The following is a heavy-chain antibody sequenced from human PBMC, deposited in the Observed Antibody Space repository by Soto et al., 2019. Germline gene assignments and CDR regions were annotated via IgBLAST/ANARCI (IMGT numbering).Heavy chain of an antibody. Sequence: PSETLSLTCTVSGGSISNYYWVWIRQPPGKGLEWIGYICSGDTNYNPSLKSRVTISLDTSKNQFSLKLTSVTAADTAFYYCAVQAEGRNPSYLNYWGRGALVTVSS. J-gene: IGHJ4*02. CDR3: AVQAEGRNPSYLNY. CDR2: ICSGDT. V-gene: IGHV4-59*01. CDR1: GGSISNYY.